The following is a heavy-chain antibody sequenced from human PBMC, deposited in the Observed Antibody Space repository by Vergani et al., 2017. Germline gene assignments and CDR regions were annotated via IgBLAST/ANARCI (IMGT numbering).Heavy chain of an antibody. J-gene: IGHJ5*02. D-gene: IGHD3-10*01. Sequence: EVQLLQSGGGVIQPGGSVRLSCAASGFTFSACPMTWVRQAPGKGLEWVSAISARYPSTYYADSVKGRFTISRDNSKNMLYLQMNSLRAEDTAVYYCARDGVVGIWFGAPVHGWFDPWGQGTLVTVSS. CDR1: GFTFSACP. CDR2: ISARYPST. V-gene: IGHV3-23*01. CDR3: ARDGVVGIWFGAPVHGWFDP.